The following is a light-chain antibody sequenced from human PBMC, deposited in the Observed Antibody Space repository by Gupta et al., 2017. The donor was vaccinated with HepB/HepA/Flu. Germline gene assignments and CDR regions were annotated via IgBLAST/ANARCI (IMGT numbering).Light chain of an antibody. CDR2: RNN. J-gene: IGLJ1*01. V-gene: IGLV10-54*04. Sequence: QAGLTQPPPVSKGLRQTATLTCTANSNNVGSRRVLWLQQHQGPPPKVISYRNNNRPSGISERFSSSRSGNTASLTITGLLPEDEADYYCSAWDNSLRGYVFGTGTKVTVL. CDR3: SAWDNSLRGYV. CDR1: SNNVGSRR.